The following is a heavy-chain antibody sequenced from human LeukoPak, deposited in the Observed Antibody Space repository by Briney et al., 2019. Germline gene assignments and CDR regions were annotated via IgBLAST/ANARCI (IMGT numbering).Heavy chain of an antibody. J-gene: IGHJ4*02. CDR1: GFTFSSYG. CDR3: ATDRGSYRPIEN. CDR2: IRYDGSNK. Sequence: GGSLRLSCAASGFTFSSYGMHWVRQAPGKGLEWVAFIRYDGSNKYYADSVKGRFTISRDNSKNTLYLQMNSLRAEDTAVYYCATDRGSYRPIENWGQGTLVIVSS. D-gene: IGHD1-26*01. V-gene: IGHV3-30*02.